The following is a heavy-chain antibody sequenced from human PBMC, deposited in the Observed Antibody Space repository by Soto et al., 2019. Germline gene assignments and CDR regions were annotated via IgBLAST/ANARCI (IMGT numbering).Heavy chain of an antibody. CDR1: GFSLSTSAVG. CDR2: IYWDDDK. D-gene: IGHD4-17*01. J-gene: IGHJ1*01. CDR3: AHRKTYGDYGYLQY. Sequence: QITLKKSGPTLVKPTQTLTLTCTFSGFSLSTSAVGVGWIRQPPGKALEWLALIYWDDDKRYSPSLKSRLTITKDTSKNQVVLTMTNMDPADTATYYCAHRKTYGDYGYLQYWGQGTLVTVSS. V-gene: IGHV2-5*02.